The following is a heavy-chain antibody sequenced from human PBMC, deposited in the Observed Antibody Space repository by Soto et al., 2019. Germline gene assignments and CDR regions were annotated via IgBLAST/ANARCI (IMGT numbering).Heavy chain of an antibody. CDR3: ARSERSSGWFEAFDI. J-gene: IGHJ3*02. D-gene: IGHD6-19*01. Sequence: ASVKVSCKASGYTFTSYAMHWVRQAPGQRLEWMGWINAGNGNTKYSQKFQGRVTITRDTSASIAYMELSSLRSEDTAVYYCARSERSSGWFEAFDIWGQGTMVTVSS. CDR1: GYTFTSYA. V-gene: IGHV1-3*01. CDR2: INAGNGNT.